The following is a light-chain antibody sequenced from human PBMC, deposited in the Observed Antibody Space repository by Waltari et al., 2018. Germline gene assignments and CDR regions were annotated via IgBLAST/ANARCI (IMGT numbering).Light chain of an antibody. Sequence: DIQMTQSPSSLSASVGDRVTITCRASQSVSTNLNWYQKKPGKAPKVLISAASSLQSGVPSRFSGSGSGTDFTITISSLQPEDFATYYCHQTYSVPPTFGGGTKVEIK. CDR1: QSVSTN. V-gene: IGKV1-39*01. CDR3: HQTYSVPPT. CDR2: AAS. J-gene: IGKJ4*01.